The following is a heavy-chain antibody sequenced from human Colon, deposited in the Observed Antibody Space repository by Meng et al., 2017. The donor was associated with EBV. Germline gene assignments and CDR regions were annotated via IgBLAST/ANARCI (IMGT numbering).Heavy chain of an antibody. D-gene: IGHD4-17*01. J-gene: IGHJ4*02. V-gene: IGHV4-39*07. CDR2: IYYSGST. CDR1: GDSISSSPYY. Sequence: QLQLQESGPGLVKPSXTLSLTCTVSGDSISSSPYYWGWIRQPPGKGLEWIGSIYYSGSTYYNPSLKSRVTISQDTAKNQFSLKLTSVTAADTAVYYCTTLYGDSISWGQGTLVNVSS. CDR3: TTLYGDSIS.